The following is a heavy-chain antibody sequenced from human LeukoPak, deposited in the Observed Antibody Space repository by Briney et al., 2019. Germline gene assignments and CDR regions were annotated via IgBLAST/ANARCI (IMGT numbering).Heavy chain of an antibody. Sequence: SVKVSCKASGGTFSSYAISWVRQAPGQGLEWRGGIIPIFGTANYAQKFQGRVTITADESTSTAYMELSSLRSEDTAVYYCARVTGTHYYYYYMDVWGKGTTVTVSS. J-gene: IGHJ6*03. D-gene: IGHD1-1*01. CDR3: ARVTGTHYYYYYMDV. CDR1: GGTFSSYA. CDR2: IIPIFGTA. V-gene: IGHV1-69*13.